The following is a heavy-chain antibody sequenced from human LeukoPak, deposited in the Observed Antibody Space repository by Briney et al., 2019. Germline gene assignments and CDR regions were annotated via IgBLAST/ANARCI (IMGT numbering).Heavy chain of an antibody. J-gene: IGHJ4*02. Sequence: GGSLRLSCAASGFTFSSYSMNWVRQAPGKGLEWVSDISSSSSTIYYADSVKGRFTISRDNAKNSLYLQMNSLRAEDTAVYYCASIWGSGWKKNDYWGQGALVTVSS. D-gene: IGHD6-19*01. CDR1: GFTFSSYS. V-gene: IGHV3-48*01. CDR3: ASIWGSGWKKNDY. CDR2: ISSSSSTI.